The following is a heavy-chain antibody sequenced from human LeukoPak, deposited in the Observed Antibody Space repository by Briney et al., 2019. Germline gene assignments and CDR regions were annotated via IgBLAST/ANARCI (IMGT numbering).Heavy chain of an antibody. CDR2: IIPIFGTA. CDR3: ARARLAGSLGNFDY. CDR1: GGTFSSYA. J-gene: IGHJ4*02. V-gene: IGHV1-69*05. Sequence: SVKVSCKASGGTFSSYAISWERQAPGQGLEWMGRIIPIFGTANYAQKFQGRVTITTDESTSTAYMELSSLRSEDTAVYYCARARLAGSLGNFDYWGQGTLVTVSS. D-gene: IGHD7-27*01.